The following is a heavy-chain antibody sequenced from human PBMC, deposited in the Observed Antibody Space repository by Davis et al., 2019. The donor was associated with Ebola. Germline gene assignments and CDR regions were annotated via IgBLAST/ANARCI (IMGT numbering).Heavy chain of an antibody. CDR3: ARDRDPQQWLVQPWFDP. D-gene: IGHD6-19*01. J-gene: IGHJ5*02. CDR2: ISSSSSTI. V-gene: IGHV3-48*04. Sequence: GESLKISCAASGFTFSSYSMNWVRQAPGKGLEWVSYISSSSSTIYYADSVKGRFTISRDNAKNSLYRQMNSLRAEDTAVYYCARDRDPQQWLVQPWFDPWGQGTLVTVSS. CDR1: GFTFSSYS.